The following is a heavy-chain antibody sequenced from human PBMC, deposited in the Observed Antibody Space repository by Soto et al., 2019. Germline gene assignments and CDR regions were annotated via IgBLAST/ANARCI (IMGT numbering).Heavy chain of an antibody. V-gene: IGHV4-34*01. CDR1: GGSFSGYY. D-gene: IGHD3-22*01. CDR2: INHSGST. Sequence: PETLSLTCAVYGGSFSGYYWTWIRQPPGKGLEWIGGINHSGSTNLNPSLKTRVTVSVDTSKNQFSLRLRSLTAADTAFYFCARGITMIGAFQGDAPRQDFFDFRVQGTWVTVSS. J-gene: IGHJ4*02. CDR3: ARGITMIGAFQGDAPRQDFFDF.